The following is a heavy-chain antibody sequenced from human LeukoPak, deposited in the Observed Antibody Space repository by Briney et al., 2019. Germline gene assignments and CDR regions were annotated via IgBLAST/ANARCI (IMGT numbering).Heavy chain of an antibody. V-gene: IGHV4-39*07. CDR1: GGSISSSSYY. Sequence: PSETQSLTCTVSGGSISSSSYYWGWIRQPPGKGLEWIGSIYYSGSTYYNPSLKSRVTISVDTSKNQFSLKLSSVTAADTAVYYCARERITFGGVIVANYYYYYMDVWGKGTTVTVSS. D-gene: IGHD3-16*02. CDR3: ARERITFGGVIVANYYYYYMDV. J-gene: IGHJ6*03. CDR2: IYYSGST.